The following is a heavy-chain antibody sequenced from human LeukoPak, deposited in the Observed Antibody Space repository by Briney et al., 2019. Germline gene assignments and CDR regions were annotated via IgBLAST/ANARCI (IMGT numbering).Heavy chain of an antibody. D-gene: IGHD2-2*02. Sequence: NPSETLSLTCAVYGGSFSGYYWSWIRQPPGKGLEWIGEINHSGSTNYNPSLKSRVTISVDTSKNQFSLKLSSVTAADTAVYYCARGRGELGYCSSTSCSTYFDYWGQGTLVTVSS. J-gene: IGHJ4*02. CDR3: ARGRGELGYCSSTSCSTYFDY. V-gene: IGHV4-34*01. CDR2: INHSGST. CDR1: GGSFSGYY.